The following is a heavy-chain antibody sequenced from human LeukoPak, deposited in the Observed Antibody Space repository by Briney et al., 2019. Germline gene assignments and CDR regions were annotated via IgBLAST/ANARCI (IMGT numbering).Heavy chain of an antibody. D-gene: IGHD2-2*01. CDR3: ARDPGDDIAVPGDP. V-gene: IGHV1-18*01. Sequence: GASVKVSCKASGYPFTTYGITWVRQAPGQGLEWMGWISTYNGDTNYAQKFQGRVTMTTDTSTSTAYIELRSLTSDDTAAYYCARDPGDDIAVPGDPWGQGTLVSVSS. CDR2: ISTYNGDT. J-gene: IGHJ5*02. CDR1: GYPFTTYG.